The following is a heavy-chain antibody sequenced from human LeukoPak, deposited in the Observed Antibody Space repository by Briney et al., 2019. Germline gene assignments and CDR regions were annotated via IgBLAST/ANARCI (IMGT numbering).Heavy chain of an antibody. V-gene: IGHV3-74*01. J-gene: IGHJ4*02. D-gene: IGHD2-21*02. CDR3: AKDLAYCGGDCCNY. CDR2: INSDGSST. Sequence: GGSLRLSCAASGFTFSGYWMHWVRQAPGKGLVWVSRINSDGSSTSYADSVKGRFTISRDNAKNTLYLQMNSLRAEDTAVYYCAKDLAYCGGDCCNYWGQGTLVTVSS. CDR1: GFTFSGYW.